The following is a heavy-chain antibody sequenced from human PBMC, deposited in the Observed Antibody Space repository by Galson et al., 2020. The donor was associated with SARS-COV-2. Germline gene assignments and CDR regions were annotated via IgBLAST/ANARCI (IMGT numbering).Heavy chain of an antibody. V-gene: IGHV4-61*01. D-gene: IGHD6-19*01. CDR1: GGSVNSGSYY. Sequence: SETLSLTCTVSGGSVNSGSYYWNWIRQPPGKGLEWIGFIPYSGSTNYNPSLKSRVTISVDTSKNQFSLKLSSVTAADTAVYYCARALLGWRDAVDYWGQGTLVTVAS. CDR2: IPYSGST. CDR3: ARALLGWRDAVDY. J-gene: IGHJ4*02.